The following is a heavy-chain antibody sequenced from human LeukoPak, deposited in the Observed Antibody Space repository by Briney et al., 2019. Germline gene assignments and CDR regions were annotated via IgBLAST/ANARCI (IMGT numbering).Heavy chain of an antibody. J-gene: IGHJ6*03. CDR2: IIPIFGTA. D-gene: IGHD3-9*01. Sequence: GASVKVSCKASGGTFSSYAISWVRDAPGQGLGWMGGIIPIFGTANYAQKFQGRVTITTDESTSTAYMELSSLRSEDTAVYYCARGASWLPYYSYMDVWGKGTTVTVSS. CDR1: GGTFSSYA. V-gene: IGHV1-69*05. CDR3: ARGASWLPYYSYMDV.